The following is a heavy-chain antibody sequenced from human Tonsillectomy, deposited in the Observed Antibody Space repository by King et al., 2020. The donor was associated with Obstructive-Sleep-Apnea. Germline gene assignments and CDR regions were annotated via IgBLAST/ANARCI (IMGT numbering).Heavy chain of an antibody. CDR1: GFAFSNYP. CDR2: TSYVGGSK. V-gene: IGHV3-30*04. J-gene: IGHJ4*02. CDR3: ATTIVDYFDY. D-gene: IGHD3-22*01. Sequence: VQLVESGGGVVQPGRSLRLSCAASGFAFSNYPMHWVRQAPGKGLEWVAVTSYVGGSKYYADSVRGRFTISRDNSNNTLYLQMNSLRSEDTAVFYCATTIVDYFDYWGQGTLVTVSS.